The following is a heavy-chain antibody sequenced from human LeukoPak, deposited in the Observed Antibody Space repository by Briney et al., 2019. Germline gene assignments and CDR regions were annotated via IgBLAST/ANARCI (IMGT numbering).Heavy chain of an antibody. Sequence: SETLSLTCAVYGGSFSGYYWSWIRQPLGKGLEWIGEINHSGSTNYNPSLKSRVTISVDTSKNQFSLKLSSVTAADTAVYYCARASFIVGATAWFDPWGQGTLVTVSS. V-gene: IGHV4-34*01. CDR2: INHSGST. CDR1: GGSFSGYY. D-gene: IGHD1-26*01. J-gene: IGHJ5*02. CDR3: ARASFIVGATAWFDP.